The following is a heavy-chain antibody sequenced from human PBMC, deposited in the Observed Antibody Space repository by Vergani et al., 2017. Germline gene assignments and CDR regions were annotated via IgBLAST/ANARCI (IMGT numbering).Heavy chain of an antibody. J-gene: IGHJ4*02. CDR2: ISSSGSSI. CDR1: GFTFSSYE. V-gene: IGHV3-48*03. Sequence: EVQLVESGGGLVQPGGSLRLSCSASGFTFSSYEMNWVRQAPGKGLEWVSYISSSGSSIYYADSVKGRFTISRDNAKNSLYLQMNSLRAEDTAVYYCAREITAGSNSFDYWGQGTLVTVSS. D-gene: IGHD3-10*01. CDR3: AREITAGSNSFDY.